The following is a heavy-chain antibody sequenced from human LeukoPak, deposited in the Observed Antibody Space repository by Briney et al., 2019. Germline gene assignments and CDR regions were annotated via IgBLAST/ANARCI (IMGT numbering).Heavy chain of an antibody. Sequence: PGGSLRLSCAASGFTFSSYGMHWVRQAPGKGLEWVAVISYDGRNKYLRGSVQGRFTISRDNSKNTLHLQMNSLRAEDTAVYYCAKEGGAPGMDVWGQGTTVTVSS. D-gene: IGHD3-10*01. V-gene: IGHV3-30*18. CDR1: GFTFSSYG. CDR2: ISYDGRNK. J-gene: IGHJ6*02. CDR3: AKEGGAPGMDV.